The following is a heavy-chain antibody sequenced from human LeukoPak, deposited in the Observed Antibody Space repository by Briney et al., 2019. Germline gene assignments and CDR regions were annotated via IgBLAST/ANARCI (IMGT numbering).Heavy chain of an antibody. CDR1: GGSISGSTYY. J-gene: IGHJ4*02. V-gene: IGHV4-39*07. D-gene: IGHD1-26*01. Sequence: SETLSLTCTVSGGSISGSTYYWGWIRQPPGKGLEWIGSIYYSGITHYNASLKSRVTISVDMSKNQFSLKLSSVTAADTAVYYCARDGWELGDYWGQGTLVTVSS. CDR2: IYYSGIT. CDR3: ARDGWELGDY.